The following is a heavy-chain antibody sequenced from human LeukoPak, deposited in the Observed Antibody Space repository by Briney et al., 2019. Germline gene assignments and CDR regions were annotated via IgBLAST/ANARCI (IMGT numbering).Heavy chain of an antibody. CDR3: SRGGGRMRIYGKKWFDP. V-gene: IGHV4-4*07. CDR1: GGSISSYY. Sequence: SETLSLTCTVSGGSISSYYWGWIRQPAGKGLEWIGRIYTSGSTNYNPSLKSRVTMSVDTSKNQFSLKLTSVTAADTAVYYCSRGGGRMRIYGKKWFDPWGQGTLVTVSS. CDR2: IYTSGST. D-gene: IGHD3-16*01. J-gene: IGHJ5*02.